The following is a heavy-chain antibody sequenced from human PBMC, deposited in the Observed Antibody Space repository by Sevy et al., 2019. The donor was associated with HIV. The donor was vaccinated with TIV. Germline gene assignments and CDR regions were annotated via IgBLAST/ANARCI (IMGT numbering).Heavy chain of an antibody. J-gene: IGHJ4*02. CDR3: ARVVPAAIVFDY. Sequence: SETLSLTCTVSGGSISSSSYYWGWIRQPPGKGLEWIGGIYYSGSTYYNPSPKSRVTISVDTSKNQFSLKLSSVTAADTAVYYCARVVPAAIVFDYWGQGTLVTVSS. CDR2: IYYSGST. V-gene: IGHV4-39*01. CDR1: GGSISSSSYY. D-gene: IGHD2-2*01.